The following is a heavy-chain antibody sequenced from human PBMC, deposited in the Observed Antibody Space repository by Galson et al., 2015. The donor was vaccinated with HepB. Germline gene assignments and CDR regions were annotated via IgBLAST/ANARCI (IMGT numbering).Heavy chain of an antibody. D-gene: IGHD3-16*01. J-gene: IGHJ4*02. V-gene: IGHV3-30-3*01. CDR3: ARGGTPTASVSFLDDY. CDR2: ISYDGSNK. Sequence: SLRLSCAASGFTFSSYAMHWVRQAPGKGLEWVAVISYDGSNKYYADSVKGRFTISRDNSKNTLYLQMNSLRAEDTAVYYCARGGTPTASVSFLDDYWGQGTLVTVSS. CDR1: GFTFSSYA.